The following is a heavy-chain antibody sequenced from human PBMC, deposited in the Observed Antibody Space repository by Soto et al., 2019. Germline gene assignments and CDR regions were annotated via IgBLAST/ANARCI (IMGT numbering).Heavy chain of an antibody. CDR3: ARDRDYVLRFLESNWFDP. Sequence: SETLSLTCTVSGGSISSYYWSWIRQPAGKGLEWIGRIYTSGSTNYNPSLKSRVTMSVDTSKNQFSLKLSSVTAADTAVYYCARDRDYVLRFLESNWFDPWGQGTLVTVSS. CDR2: IYTSGST. J-gene: IGHJ5*02. CDR1: GGSISSYY. D-gene: IGHD3-3*01. V-gene: IGHV4-4*07.